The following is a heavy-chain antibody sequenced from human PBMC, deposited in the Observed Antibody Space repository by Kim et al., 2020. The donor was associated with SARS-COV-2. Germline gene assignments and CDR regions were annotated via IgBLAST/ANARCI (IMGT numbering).Heavy chain of an antibody. CDR3: ARYYGSVDS. V-gene: IGHV4-39*01. CDR2: IYYTGKT. D-gene: IGHD4-17*01. Sequence: IRKPPGKGLEWIGSIYYTGKTYYMPSLEGRVTLSVDRSKNQFSLNMSSVTAADTGVYFCARYYGSVDSWGQGTLVTVTS. J-gene: IGHJ4*02.